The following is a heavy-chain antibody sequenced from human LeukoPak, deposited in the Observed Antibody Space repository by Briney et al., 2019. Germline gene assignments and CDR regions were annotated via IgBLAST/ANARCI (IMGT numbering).Heavy chain of an antibody. Sequence: SETLSLTCTVSGNSISSYYWSWIRQPPGKGLEWIGCSYYSGSTNYNPSLKSRVTISVDTSKNQFSLKLSSVTAADTAVYYCARYFYGGYAGVDSWGQGTLVTVSS. CDR3: ARYFYGGYAGVDS. CDR2: SYYSGST. D-gene: IGHD4-23*01. CDR1: GNSISSYY. V-gene: IGHV4-59*08. J-gene: IGHJ5*01.